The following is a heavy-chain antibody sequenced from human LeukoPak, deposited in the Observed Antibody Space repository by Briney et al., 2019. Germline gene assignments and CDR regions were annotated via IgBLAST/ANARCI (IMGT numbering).Heavy chain of an antibody. V-gene: IGHV1-69*06. CDR3: ARGDEAAAGTIYFDY. D-gene: IGHD6-13*01. CDR2: IIPIFGTA. J-gene: IGHJ4*02. Sequence: GASVKVSCKASGGTFSSYAISWVRQAPGQGLEWMGGIIPIFGTANYAQKFQGRVTITADKSTSTAYMELSSLRSEDTAVYYCARGDEAAAGTIYFDYWGQGTLVTVSS. CDR1: GGTFSSYA.